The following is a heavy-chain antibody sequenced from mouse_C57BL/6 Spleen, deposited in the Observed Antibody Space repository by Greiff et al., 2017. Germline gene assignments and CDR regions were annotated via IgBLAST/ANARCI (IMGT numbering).Heavy chain of an antibody. J-gene: IGHJ2*01. Sequence: VKLVESGAELVKPGASVKLSCKASGYTFTSYWMHWVKQRPGRGLEWIGRIDPNSGGTKYNEKFKSKATLTVDKPSSTAYMQLSSLTSEDSAVYYGASSYDSSYYFDYWGQGTTLTVSS. CDR1: GYTFTSYW. CDR3: ASSYDSSYYFDY. V-gene: IGHV1-72*01. D-gene: IGHD2-4*01. CDR2: IDPNSGGT.